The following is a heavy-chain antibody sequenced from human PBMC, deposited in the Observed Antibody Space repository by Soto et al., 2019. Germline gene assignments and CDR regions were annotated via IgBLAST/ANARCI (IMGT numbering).Heavy chain of an antibody. CDR3: ARGVGLYFDY. CDR2: IYYSGST. CDR1: GGSISSYY. D-gene: IGHD3-10*01. V-gene: IGHV4-59*08. Sequence: QVQLQESGPGLVKPSETLSLTCTVSGGSISSYYWSWIRQPPGKGLEWIGYIYYSGSTNYNPSLKSRVTISVDTSKNQFSLKLSSVTAADTAVYYCARGVGLYFDYWGQGTLVTVSS. J-gene: IGHJ4*02.